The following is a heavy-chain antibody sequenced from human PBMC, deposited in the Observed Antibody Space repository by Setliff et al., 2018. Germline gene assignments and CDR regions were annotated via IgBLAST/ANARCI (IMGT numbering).Heavy chain of an antibody. CDR3: ARDSITVPGTFDL. V-gene: IGHV3-30*04. Sequence: GSLRLSCAASGFTFSSYAMHWVRQAPGKGLEWVAVISYDGSNKYYADSVRGRFTMSRDDSKNTVYLQMNSLRVEDTAVYYCARDSITVPGTFDLWGQGTLVTVSS. D-gene: IGHD1-20*01. CDR1: GFTFSSYA. CDR2: ISYDGSNK. J-gene: IGHJ4*02.